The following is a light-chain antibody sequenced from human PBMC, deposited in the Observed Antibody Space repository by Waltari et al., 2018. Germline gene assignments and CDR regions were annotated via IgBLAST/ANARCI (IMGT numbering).Light chain of an antibody. CDR3: QQYYTTPT. CDR2: WAS. CDR1: QTVLYSSNIKNY. V-gene: IGKV4-1*01. Sequence: DIVMTQSPDSLAVSLGERATITCKSSQTVLYSSNIKNYLPWYQQKAGQSPKLLLYWASTRESGVPDRFSGSGSGTDFTLTINSLQAEDVAVYYCQQYYTTPTFGQGTKVEIK. J-gene: IGKJ1*01.